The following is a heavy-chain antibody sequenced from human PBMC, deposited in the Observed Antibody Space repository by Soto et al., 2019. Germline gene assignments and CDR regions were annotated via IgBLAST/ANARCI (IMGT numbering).Heavy chain of an antibody. V-gene: IGHV3-21*01. J-gene: IGHJ4*02. D-gene: IGHD1-26*01. CDR1: GFTFSSYS. Sequence: LRLSCAASGFTFSSYSMNWVRQAPGKGLEWVSSISSSSSYIYYADSVKGRFTISRDNAKNSLYLQMNSLRAEDTAVYYCAGDLGGSYRRFDYWGQGTLVTVSS. CDR2: ISSSSSYI. CDR3: AGDLGGSYRRFDY.